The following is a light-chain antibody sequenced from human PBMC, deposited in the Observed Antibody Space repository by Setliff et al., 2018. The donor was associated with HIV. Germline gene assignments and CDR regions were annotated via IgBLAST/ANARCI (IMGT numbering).Light chain of an antibody. V-gene: IGLV2-8*01. CDR3: SSYAGSNNYV. Sequence: QSVLTQPPSASGSPGQSVTISCTGTSSDVGGYNYVSWYQQHPGKAPKLVTFEVTKRPSGVPDRFSGSKSGNTASLTVSGLQAEDEADYYCSSYAGSNNYVFGTGTKVTVL. CDR1: SSDVGGYNY. CDR2: EVT. J-gene: IGLJ1*01.